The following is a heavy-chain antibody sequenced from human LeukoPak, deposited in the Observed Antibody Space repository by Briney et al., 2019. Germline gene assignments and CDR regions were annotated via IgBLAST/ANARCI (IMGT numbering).Heavy chain of an antibody. D-gene: IGHD6-13*01. CDR2: ISGSGGST. CDR3: AKATSGGIAAAGTLYFDY. V-gene: IGHV3-23*01. CDR1: GFTFSSYA. J-gene: IGHJ4*02. Sequence: GGSLRLSCAASGFTFSSYAMSWVRQAPGKGLEWVSAISGSGGSTYYADSVKGRFTISRDNSKNTLYLQMNSLRAEDTAVYYCAKATSGGIAAAGTLYFDYWGQGTLVTVSS.